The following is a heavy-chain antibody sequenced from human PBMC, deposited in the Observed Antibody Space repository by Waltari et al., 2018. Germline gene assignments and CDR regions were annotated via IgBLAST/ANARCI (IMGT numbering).Heavy chain of an antibody. CDR2: IHYAGDS. CDR1: GGSIAEPYYS. Sequence: QLQLQESGQGRVKPSETLSLTCTVPGGSIAEPYYSWDWIRQPPGRGREWHGHIHYAGDSSHNPSLKGRITVSVDTSKNQFSLALKTVTAAETAMYCCARRGYYYASGMFYWFDPWGQGTLGTVSS. D-gene: IGHD3-10*01. CDR3: ARRGYYYASGMFYWFDP. V-gene: IGHV4-39*01. J-gene: IGHJ5*02.